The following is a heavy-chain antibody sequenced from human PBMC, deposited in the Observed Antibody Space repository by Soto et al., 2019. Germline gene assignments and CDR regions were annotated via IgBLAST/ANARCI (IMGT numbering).Heavy chain of an antibody. Sequence: GESLKLSCKGSGYSFTSYWIGWVRQMPGKGLEWMGIIYPGDSDTRYSPSFQGQVTISADKSISTAYLQWSSLKASDTAMYYCARVRVTTQGAFDIWGQGTMVTVSS. CDR2: IYPGDSDT. CDR1: GYSFTSYW. V-gene: IGHV5-51*01. J-gene: IGHJ3*02. CDR3: ARVRVTTQGAFDI. D-gene: IGHD4-17*01.